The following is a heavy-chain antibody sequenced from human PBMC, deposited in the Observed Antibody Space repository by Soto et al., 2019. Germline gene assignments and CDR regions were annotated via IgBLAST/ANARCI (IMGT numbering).Heavy chain of an antibody. Sequence: KTLETLSLTCTVSGGSISSGGYYWSWIRQHPGKGLEWIGYIYYSGSTCYNPSLKSRVTISVDTSKNQFSLKLSSVTAADTAVYYCARGSQMENWFDPWGQGTLVTVSS. CDR3: ARGSQMENWFDP. CDR2: IYYSGST. D-gene: IGHD2-8*01. CDR1: GGSISSGGYY. V-gene: IGHV4-31*03. J-gene: IGHJ5*02.